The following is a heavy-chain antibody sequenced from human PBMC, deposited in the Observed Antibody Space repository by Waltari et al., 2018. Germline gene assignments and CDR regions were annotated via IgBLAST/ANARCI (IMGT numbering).Heavy chain of an antibody. Sequence: DVQLLESGGGLLHPGESLRLSCEASGFTFSKFGMSWVRQAPGKGLEWVSTIKTADDAYYADSVKGRFTISRDIFRNTLYLQMNSLRAEDTAVYYCAKYRPYYFDFWGQGALVTVSS. CDR2: IKTADDA. J-gene: IGHJ4*02. D-gene: IGHD2-21*01. V-gene: IGHV3-23*01. CDR1: GFTFSKFG. CDR3: AKYRPYYFDF.